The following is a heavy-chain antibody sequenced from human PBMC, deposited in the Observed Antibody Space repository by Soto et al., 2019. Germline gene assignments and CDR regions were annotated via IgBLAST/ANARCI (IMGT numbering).Heavy chain of an antibody. D-gene: IGHD3-9*01. V-gene: IGHV4-39*01. CDR3: VRKPTGYPNWLDL. CDR1: GGSITTYPFN. CDR2: ISYSGTT. J-gene: IGHJ5*02. Sequence: QLQLQGSGPGLVKPSETLSLTCTVSGGSITTYPFNWGWIRQPPGKGLEWIGTISYSGTTYYNMSLKSRVTMSVDTSKNQFSLNLNSVTAADTAVYYCVRKPTGYPNWLDLWGQGILVTVSS.